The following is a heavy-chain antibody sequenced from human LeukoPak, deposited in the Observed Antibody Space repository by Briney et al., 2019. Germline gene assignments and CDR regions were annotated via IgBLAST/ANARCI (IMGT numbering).Heavy chain of an antibody. V-gene: IGHV3-9*01. CDR2: ISRNSGRI. CDR3: ARDPGSLPAAIGYCYYGMDV. D-gene: IGHD2-2*02. CDR1: GFIFENYA. Sequence: GRSLRLSCAASGFIFENYAMHWVRQAPGKGLEWVSGISRNSGRIGYADSVKGRFTISRDNAKNSLYLQMNSLKTEDTALYYCARDPGSLPAAIGYCYYGMDVWGQGTTVTVSS. J-gene: IGHJ6*02.